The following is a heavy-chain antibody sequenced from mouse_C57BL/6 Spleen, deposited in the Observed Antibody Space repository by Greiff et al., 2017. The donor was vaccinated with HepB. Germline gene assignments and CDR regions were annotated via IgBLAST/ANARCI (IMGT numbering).Heavy chain of an antibody. J-gene: IGHJ2*01. CDR1: GYTFTDYE. Sequence: QVQLQQSGAELVRPGASVTLSCKASGYTFTDYEMHWVKQTPVHGLEWIGAIDPETGGTAYNQKFKGKAILTADKSSSTAYMELRSLTSEDSAVYYCTRGGLRRGDYWGQGTTLTVSS. V-gene: IGHV1-15*01. CDR3: TRGGLRRGDY. CDR2: IDPETGGT. D-gene: IGHD2-4*01.